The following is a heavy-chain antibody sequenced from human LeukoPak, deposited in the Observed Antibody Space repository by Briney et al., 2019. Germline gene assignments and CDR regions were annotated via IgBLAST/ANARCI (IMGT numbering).Heavy chain of an antibody. V-gene: IGHV3-23*01. J-gene: IGHJ4*02. D-gene: IGHD5-18*01. CDR2: ISGSGGST. CDR3: ARLHGGYKGYFDY. Sequence: GGSLRRSCAASGFTFSSYAMSWVRQAPGKGLEWVSAISGSGGSTYYADSVKGRFTISRDNSKNTLYLQMNSLRAEDTAVYYCARLHGGYKGYFDYWGQGTLVTVSS. CDR1: GFTFSSYA.